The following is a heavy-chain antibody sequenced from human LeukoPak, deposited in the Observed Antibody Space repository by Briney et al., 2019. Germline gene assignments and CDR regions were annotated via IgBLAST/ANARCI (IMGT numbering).Heavy chain of an antibody. Sequence: PSQTLSLTCTVSDGSISSGSYYWSWIRQPAGKGLEWIGRIYTSGSTNYNPSLKSRVTISVDTSKNQFSLKLSSVTAADTAVYYCARAAYSSGWYYFDYWGQGTLVTVSS. CDR1: DGSISSGSYY. CDR3: ARAAYSSGWYYFDY. J-gene: IGHJ4*02. V-gene: IGHV4-61*02. CDR2: IYTSGST. D-gene: IGHD6-19*01.